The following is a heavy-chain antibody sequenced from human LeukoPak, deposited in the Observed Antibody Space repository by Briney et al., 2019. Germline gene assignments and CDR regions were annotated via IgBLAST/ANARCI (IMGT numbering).Heavy chain of an antibody. CDR3: ARDGGGGNTSGY. J-gene: IGHJ4*02. D-gene: IGHD4-23*01. CDR1: GFTFSSYS. CDR2: ISRRSSTI. Sequence: PGGSLRLSCAASGFTFSSYSMNWVRQAPGKGLEWVSYISRRSSTIYYADSVKGRFTIFRDDAKNSLYLQMNSLRDEDTAVYYCARDGGGGNTSGYWGQGTLVTVSS. V-gene: IGHV3-48*02.